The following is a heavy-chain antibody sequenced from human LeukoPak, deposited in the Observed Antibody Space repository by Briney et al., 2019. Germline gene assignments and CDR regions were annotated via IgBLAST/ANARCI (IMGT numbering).Heavy chain of an antibody. CDR1: GGSISSYY. CDR3: AKIYGDYIPNDAFDI. J-gene: IGHJ3*02. D-gene: IGHD4-17*01. Sequence: SETLSLTCTVSGGSISSYYWSWIRQPPGKGLEWIGYIYYSGSTNYNPSLKSRVTISLDTSKNQFSLKLSSVTAADTAVYYCAKIYGDYIPNDAFDIWGQGTMVTVSS. CDR2: IYYSGST. V-gene: IGHV4-59*08.